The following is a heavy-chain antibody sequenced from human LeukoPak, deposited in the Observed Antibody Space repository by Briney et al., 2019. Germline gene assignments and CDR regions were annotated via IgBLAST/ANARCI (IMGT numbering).Heavy chain of an antibody. J-gene: IGHJ6*02. CDR3: ARDGANFGVVISFHYGMDV. Sequence: ASVKVSCKASGGTFSSYAISWVRQAPGQGLEWMGWISAYNGNTNYAQKLQGRVTMTTDTSTSTAYMELRSLRSDDTAVYYCARDGANFGVVISFHYGMDVWGQGTTVTVSS. V-gene: IGHV1-18*01. D-gene: IGHD3-3*01. CDR1: GGTFSSYA. CDR2: ISAYNGNT.